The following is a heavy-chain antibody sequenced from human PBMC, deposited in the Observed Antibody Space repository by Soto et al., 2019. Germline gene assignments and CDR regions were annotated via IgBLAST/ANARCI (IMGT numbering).Heavy chain of an antibody. Sequence: GGSLRLSCAASGFTFSSYGMHWVRQAPGKGLEWVAVIWYDGSNKYYADSVKGRLTISRDNSKNTLYLQMNSLRAEDTAVYYCARDRDRFNWFDPWGQGTLVTVSS. CDR2: IWYDGSNK. D-gene: IGHD3-22*01. CDR3: ARDRDRFNWFDP. CDR1: GFTFSSYG. V-gene: IGHV3-33*01. J-gene: IGHJ5*02.